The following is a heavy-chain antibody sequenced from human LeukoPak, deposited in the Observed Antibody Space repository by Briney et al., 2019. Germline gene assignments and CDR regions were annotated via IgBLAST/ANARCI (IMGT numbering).Heavy chain of an antibody. D-gene: IGHD2-2*01. J-gene: IGHJ6*03. Sequence: SETLSLTCTVSGGSISSGSYYWRWIRQPAGKGLEWIGRIYTSGSTNYNPSLKSRVTISVDTSKNQFSLKLSSVTAADTAVYYCAVLHDIVVVPAATSKGYYYYYMDVWGKGTTVTVSS. V-gene: IGHV4-61*02. CDR3: AVLHDIVVVPAATSKGYYYYYMDV. CDR2: IYTSGST. CDR1: GGSISSGSYY.